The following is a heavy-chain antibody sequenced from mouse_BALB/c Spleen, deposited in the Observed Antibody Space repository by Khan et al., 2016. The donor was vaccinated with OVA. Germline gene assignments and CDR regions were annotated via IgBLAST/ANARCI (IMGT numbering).Heavy chain of an antibody. CDR1: GYTFTDYA. J-gene: IGHJ2*01. D-gene: IGHD2-3*01. CDR2: ISTYSGNT. CDR3: TRPAYDGYYDY. V-gene: IGHV1S137*01. Sequence: QVQLQQSGPELVRPGVSVKISCKGSGYTFTDYAMHWVKQSHAKSLEWIGLISTYSGNTNYKQKFKGKATMTVDKSSSTAYMELARLTSEDSAMDCCTRPAYDGYYDYWGQGTTLTVSS.